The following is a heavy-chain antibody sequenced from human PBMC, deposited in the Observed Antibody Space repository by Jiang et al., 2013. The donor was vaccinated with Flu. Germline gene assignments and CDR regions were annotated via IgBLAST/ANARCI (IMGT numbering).Heavy chain of an antibody. CDR1: GGSISSSSYY. J-gene: IGHJ4*02. CDR2: IYYSGST. CDR3: ASFGAGAYYYDSSSYFDY. D-gene: IGHD3-22*01. V-gene: IGHV4-39*01. Sequence: GPGLVKPSETLSLTCTVSGGSISSSSYYWGWIRQPPGKGLEWIGSIYYSGSTYYNPSLKSRVTISVDTSKNQFSLKLSSVTAADTAVYYCASFGAGAYYYDSSSYFDYWGQGTLVTVSS.